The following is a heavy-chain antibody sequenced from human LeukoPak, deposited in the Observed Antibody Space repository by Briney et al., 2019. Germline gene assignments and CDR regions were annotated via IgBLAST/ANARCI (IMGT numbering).Heavy chain of an antibody. Sequence: ASVNVSCKASGYTFTTYYMHWLRQAPGQGLEWMGIISPSTGGTTYAQRFQGSVTMTRDTSTSTDYMELSSLRSEDTALYYCARGYSSNWRDFFDSWGQGTLVTVSS. J-gene: IGHJ4*02. CDR3: ARGYSSNWRDFFDS. CDR2: ISPSTGGT. V-gene: IGHV1-46*01. CDR1: GYTFTTYY. D-gene: IGHD6-13*01.